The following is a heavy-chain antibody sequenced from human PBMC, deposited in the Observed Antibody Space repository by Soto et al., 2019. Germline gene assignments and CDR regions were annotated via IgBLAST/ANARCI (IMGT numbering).Heavy chain of an antibody. CDR1: GFTCSSYW. J-gene: IGHJ4*02. CDR3: ARDTAVVVPAAPYD. CDR2: INSDGSST. D-gene: IGHD2-2*01. V-gene: IGHV3-74*01. Sequence: GGSQRLSCAASGFTCSSYWMHWVRQDPGKGLVWVSRINSDGSSTSYADSVKGRFTISRDNAKNTLYLQMNSLRAEDTAVYYCARDTAVVVPAAPYDWGQGTLVTVSS.